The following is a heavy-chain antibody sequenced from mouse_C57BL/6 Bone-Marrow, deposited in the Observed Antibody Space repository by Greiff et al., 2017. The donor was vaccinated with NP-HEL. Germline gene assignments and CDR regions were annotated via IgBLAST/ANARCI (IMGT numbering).Heavy chain of an antibody. J-gene: IGHJ4*01. CDR1: GFTFSSYA. Sequence: EVKVVESGGGLVKPGGSLKLSCAASGFTFSSYAMSWVRQTPEKRLEWVATISDGGSYTYFPANVKGRFTISRDNAKNNLYLQMSHLKSEDTAMYYCARKNGSSYPYYYAMDYWGQGTSVTVSS. V-gene: IGHV5-4*03. D-gene: IGHD1-1*01. CDR2: ISDGGSYT. CDR3: ARKNGSSYPYYYAMDY.